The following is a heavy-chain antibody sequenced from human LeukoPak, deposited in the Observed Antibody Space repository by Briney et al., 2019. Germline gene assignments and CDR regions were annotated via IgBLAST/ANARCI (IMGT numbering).Heavy chain of an antibody. CDR2: ISSSGSTI. V-gene: IGHV3-48*03. Sequence: GGSLRLYCAASGFTFSSYEMNWVRQAPGKGLEWVSYISSSGSTIYYADSVKGRFTISRDNAKNSLYLQMNSLRAEDTAVYYCARDRILWFGELFYYGMDVWGKGTTVTVSS. D-gene: IGHD3-10*01. CDR3: ARDRILWFGELFYYGMDV. CDR1: GFTFSSYE. J-gene: IGHJ6*04.